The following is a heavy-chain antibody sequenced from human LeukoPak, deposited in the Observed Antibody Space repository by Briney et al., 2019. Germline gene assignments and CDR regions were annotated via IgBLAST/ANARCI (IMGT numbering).Heavy chain of an antibody. CDR2: IWHSGYT. CDR3: ASRYNWNHFDY. V-gene: IGHV4-4*02. J-gene: IGHJ4*01. CDR1: GGSISKTNW. Sequence: PSETLSLTCAVSGGSISKTNWWSWVRQSPGTGLEWIGEIWHSGYTNYNLSLKSRATISVDTSKNQFSLRLTSVTAADTAIYYCASRYNWNHFDYWGHGTLVTVSS. D-gene: IGHD1-20*01.